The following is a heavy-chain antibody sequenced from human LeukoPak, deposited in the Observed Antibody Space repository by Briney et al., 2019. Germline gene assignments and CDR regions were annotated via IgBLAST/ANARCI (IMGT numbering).Heavy chain of an antibody. CDR3: AKSVATIREFDY. Sequence: RTGGSLRLSCAASGFTFNSYAIHWVRQAPGKGLEWVAVISYDGSNKYYADSVKGRFTTSRDNSKNTLYLQLNSLRPEDTAVYYCAKSVATIREFDYWGQGTLVTVSS. CDR1: GFTFNSYA. D-gene: IGHD5-12*01. J-gene: IGHJ4*02. CDR2: ISYDGSNK. V-gene: IGHV3-30*04.